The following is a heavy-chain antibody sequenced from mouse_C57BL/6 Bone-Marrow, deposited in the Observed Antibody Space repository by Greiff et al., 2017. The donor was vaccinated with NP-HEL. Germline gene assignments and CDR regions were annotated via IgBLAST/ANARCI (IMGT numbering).Heavy chain of an antibody. CDR1: GYTFTSYW. Sequence: VQLQQSGTVLARPGASVKMSCQTSGYTFTSYWMHWVKQRPGQGLEWIGAIYPGNSDTSYNQKFKGKAKLTAVTSASTAYMELSSLTNEDSAVYYCTNLYYDYDGEGYWGQGTTLTVSS. D-gene: IGHD2-4*01. CDR2: IYPGNSDT. CDR3: TNLYYDYDGEGY. V-gene: IGHV1-5*01. J-gene: IGHJ2*01.